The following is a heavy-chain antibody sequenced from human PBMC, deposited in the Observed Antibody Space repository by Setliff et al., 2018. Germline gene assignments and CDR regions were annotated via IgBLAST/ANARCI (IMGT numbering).Heavy chain of an antibody. J-gene: IGHJ6*02. CDR3: AASVGGAPYYYGLDV. Sequence: ASVKVSCKASGYTFTNYGINWVRQAPGLGLEWMGWISAHTGNTFYSPKFHGRVTMTTDTSTSTAYMELSSLRSEDTALYSCAASVGGAPYYYGLDVWGQGTTVTVSS. V-gene: IGHV1-18*01. CDR2: ISAHTGNT. CDR1: GYTFTNYG. D-gene: IGHD2-15*01.